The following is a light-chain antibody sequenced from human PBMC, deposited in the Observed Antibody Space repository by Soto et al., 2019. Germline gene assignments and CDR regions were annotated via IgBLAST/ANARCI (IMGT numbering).Light chain of an antibody. CDR2: DVI. Sequence: QSVLTQPASVSGSPGQSITISCTGTTSDVGGYNYVSWHQQHPGKAPKLMIYDVINRPSGVSNRFSGSKSDNTASLTISGLQAEDEADYYCTSYTSSGTHVFVSGTKVTVL. CDR1: TSDVGGYNY. CDR3: TSYTSSGTHV. J-gene: IGLJ1*01. V-gene: IGLV2-14*01.